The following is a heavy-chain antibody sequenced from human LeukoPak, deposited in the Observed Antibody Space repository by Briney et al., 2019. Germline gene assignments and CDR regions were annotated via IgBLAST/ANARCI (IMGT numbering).Heavy chain of an antibody. V-gene: IGHV3-64*01. D-gene: IGHD3-22*01. J-gene: IGHJ4*02. CDR3: ARASGYYSLFDY. Sequence: GGSLRLSCAASGFTFSSYAMHWVRQAPGKGLEYVSAISSNGGSTYYANSVKGRFTISRDNAKNTLYLQMNSLRAEDTAVYYCARASGYYSLFDYWGQGTLVTVSS. CDR1: GFTFSSYA. CDR2: ISSNGGST.